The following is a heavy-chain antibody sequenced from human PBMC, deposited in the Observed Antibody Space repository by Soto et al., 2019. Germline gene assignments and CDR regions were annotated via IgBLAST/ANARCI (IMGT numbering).Heavy chain of an antibody. CDR1: GYTFTSYY. CDR2: INPSGGST. Sequence: QVQLVQSGAEVKKPGASVKVSCKASGYTFTSYYMHWVRQAPGQGLEWMGIINPSGGSTSYAQKFQGRVTMTRDTSTSTVYMELSSLRSEDTAVYYCARDNKGTIFGVVMDWFDPWGQGTLVTVSS. D-gene: IGHD3-3*01. CDR3: ARDNKGTIFGVVMDWFDP. J-gene: IGHJ5*02. V-gene: IGHV1-46*03.